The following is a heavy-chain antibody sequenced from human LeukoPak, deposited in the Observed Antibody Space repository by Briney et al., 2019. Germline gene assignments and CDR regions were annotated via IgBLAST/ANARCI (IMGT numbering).Heavy chain of an antibody. J-gene: IGHJ4*02. CDR1: GGTFSSYA. Sequence: ASVKVSCKASGGTFSSYAISWVRQAPGQGLEWMGGIIPIFGTANYAQKFQGRVTITADESTSTAYMELSSLRSEDTAVYCCARDGYGGNPGNYWGQGTLVTVSS. D-gene: IGHD4-23*01. V-gene: IGHV1-69*13. CDR2: IIPIFGTA. CDR3: ARDGYGGNPGNY.